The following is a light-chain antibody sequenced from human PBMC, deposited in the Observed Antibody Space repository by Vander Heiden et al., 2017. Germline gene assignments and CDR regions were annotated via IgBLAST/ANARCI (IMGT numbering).Light chain of an antibody. CDR1: QSISSW. J-gene: IGKJ1*01. CDR3: QQDNSYSWT. V-gene: IGKV1-5*01. CDR2: DAS. Sequence: DIQMTQSPSTLSASVGDRVTITCRASQSISSWLAWYQQKPGKAPKLLIYDASSLESGVPSRFSGSGSGTEFTLTISSLQPDDFATYYCQQDNSYSWTFGQGTNVEIK.